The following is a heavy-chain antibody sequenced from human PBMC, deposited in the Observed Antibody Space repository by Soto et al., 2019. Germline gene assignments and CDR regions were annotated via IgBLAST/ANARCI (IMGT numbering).Heavy chain of an antibody. J-gene: IGHJ6*02. CDR2: IYYSGST. D-gene: IGHD4-17*01. CDR1: GGSISSSSYY. CDR3: AQGAGYGDYSRFYPPDHYYYYGMDV. V-gene: IGHV4-39*01. Sequence: SETLSLTCTVSGGSISSSSYYWGWIRQPPGKGLEWIGSIYYSGSTYYNPSLKSRVTISVDTSKNQFSLKLSSVTAADTAVYYCAQGAGYGDYSRFYPPDHYYYYGMDVWGQGTTVTVSS.